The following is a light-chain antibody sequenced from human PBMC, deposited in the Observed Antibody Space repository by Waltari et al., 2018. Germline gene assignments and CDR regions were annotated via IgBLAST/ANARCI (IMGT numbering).Light chain of an antibody. J-gene: IGLJ1*01. CDR2: EGS. V-gene: IGLV2-23*01. CDR3: CSYAGSSTFYV. Sequence: QSALTQPASVSGSPGQSITISCPGTSREVGSYNLVPWYQQYPGKAPKLMIYEGSKRPSGVSNRFSGSKSGNTASLTISGLQAEDEADYYCCSYAGSSTFYVFGTGTKVTVL. CDR1: SREVGSYNL.